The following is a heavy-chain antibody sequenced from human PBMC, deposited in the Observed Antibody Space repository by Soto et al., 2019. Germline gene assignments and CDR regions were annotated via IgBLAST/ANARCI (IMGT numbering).Heavy chain of an antibody. D-gene: IGHD6-19*01. CDR3: ARVQGLPSIAVAGPLEG. Sequence: QVQLVQSGAEVKKPGSSVKVSCKASGGTFSSYAISWVRQAPGQGLEWMGGIIPIFGTANYAQKFQGRVTITADEATSTAYMELSSLRSEDTAVYYCARVQGLPSIAVAGPLEGWGQGTLVTVSS. CDR2: IIPIFGTA. V-gene: IGHV1-69*01. J-gene: IGHJ4*02. CDR1: GGTFSSYA.